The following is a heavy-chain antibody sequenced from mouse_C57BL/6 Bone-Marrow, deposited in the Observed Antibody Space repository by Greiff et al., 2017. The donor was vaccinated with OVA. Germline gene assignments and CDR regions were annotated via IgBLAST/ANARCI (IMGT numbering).Heavy chain of an antibody. CDR3: ARSLYDYFDY. J-gene: IGHJ2*01. Sequence: VQLQQSGPELVKPGASVKISCKASGYSFTGYYMNWVKQSPEKSLEWIGEINPSTGGTTYNQKFKAKATLTVDKSSSTAYMQLKSLTSEDSAVYYCARSLYDYFDYWGQGTTLTVSS. V-gene: IGHV1-42*01. CDR1: GYSFTGYY. CDR2: INPSTGGT. D-gene: IGHD2-3*01.